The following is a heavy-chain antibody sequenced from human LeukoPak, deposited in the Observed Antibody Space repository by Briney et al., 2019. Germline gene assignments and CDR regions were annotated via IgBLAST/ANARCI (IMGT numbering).Heavy chain of an antibody. V-gene: IGHV4-39*07. J-gene: IGHJ5*02. CDR2: IYYSGST. D-gene: IGHD3-3*01. CDR3: ARAGVPYHDFWSGSNWFDP. Sequence: SETLSLTCTVSGGSISSSSYYWGWIRQPPGKGLEWIGSIYYSGSTNYNPSLKSRVTISVDTSKNQFSLKLTSVTAADTAVYYCARAGVPYHDFWSGSNWFDPWGQGTLVTVSS. CDR1: GGSISSSSYY.